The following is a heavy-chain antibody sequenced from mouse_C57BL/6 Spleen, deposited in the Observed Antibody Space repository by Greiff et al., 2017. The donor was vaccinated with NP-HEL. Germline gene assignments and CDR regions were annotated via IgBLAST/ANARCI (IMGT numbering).Heavy chain of an antibody. J-gene: IGHJ4*01. V-gene: IGHV5-17*01. CDR2: ISSGSSTI. D-gene: IGHD1-1*01. CDR1: GFTFSDYG. Sequence: EVMLVESGGGLVKPGGSLKLSCAASGFTFSDYGMHWVRQAPEKGLEWVAYISSGSSTIYYADTVKGRFTISRDNAKNTLFLQMTSLRSEDTAMYYCARTGNYSGSSYGYAMDYWGQRTSVTVSS. CDR3: ARTGNYSGSSYGYAMDY.